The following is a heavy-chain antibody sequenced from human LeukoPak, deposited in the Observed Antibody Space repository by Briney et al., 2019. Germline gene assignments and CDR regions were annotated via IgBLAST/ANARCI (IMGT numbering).Heavy chain of an antibody. CDR3: ARRPGDSSGWYLG. Sequence: GGSLRLSCAASGFTFSSYEMNWVRQAPGKGLEWVSYISSSGSTIYYADSVKGRFTISRDNAKNSLYLQMNSLRAEDTAVYYCARRPGDSSGWYLGWGQGTLVTVSS. CDR2: ISSSGSTI. J-gene: IGHJ4*02. V-gene: IGHV3-48*03. D-gene: IGHD6-19*01. CDR1: GFTFSSYE.